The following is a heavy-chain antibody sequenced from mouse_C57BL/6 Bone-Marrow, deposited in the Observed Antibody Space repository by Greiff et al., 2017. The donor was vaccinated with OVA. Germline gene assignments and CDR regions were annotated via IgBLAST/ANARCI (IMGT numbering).Heavy chain of an antibody. CDR1: GYTFTSYW. V-gene: IGHV1-50*01. CDR2: IDPSDGYT. D-gene: IGHD4-1*01. CDR3: AGWEFAY. Sequence: VQLQQSGAGLVKPGASVKLSCKASGYTFTSYWIQWVKQRPGQGLEWIGEIDPSDGYTNYNQKFKGKATVTVDTSSSTANMQLSSLTSEDSAVYYCAGWEFAYWGQGTLVTVSA. J-gene: IGHJ3*01.